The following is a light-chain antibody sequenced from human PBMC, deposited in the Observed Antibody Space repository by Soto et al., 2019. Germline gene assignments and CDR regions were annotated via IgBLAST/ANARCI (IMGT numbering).Light chain of an antibody. J-gene: IGKJ2*01. V-gene: IGKV3-20*01. CDR2: GAS. CDR3: QQYGSSPTYT. CDR1: QSVSSSY. Sequence: ESVLTQSPGTLSLSPGERATLSCRASQSVSSSYLAWYQQKPGQAPRLLIYGASNRATGIPDRFSASGSGTDFTHTISRLEPEDFAVYYCQQYGSSPTYTFGQGTKLEIK.